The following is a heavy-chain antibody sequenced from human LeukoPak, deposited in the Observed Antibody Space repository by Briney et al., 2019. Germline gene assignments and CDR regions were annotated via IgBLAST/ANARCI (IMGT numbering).Heavy chain of an antibody. Sequence: GGSLRLSCAASGFTFSSYAMHWVRQAPGKGLEWVAVISYDGSNKYYADSVKGRFTISRDNSKKTLYLQMNSLRAEDTAVYFCAKDLGLGDHWGQGTLVTVSS. CDR1: GFTFSSYA. CDR2: ISYDGSNK. V-gene: IGHV3-30-3*01. CDR3: AKDLGLGDH. D-gene: IGHD6-19*01. J-gene: IGHJ4*02.